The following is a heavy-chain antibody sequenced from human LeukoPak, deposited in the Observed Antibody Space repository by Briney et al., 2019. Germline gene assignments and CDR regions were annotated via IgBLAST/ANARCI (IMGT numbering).Heavy chain of an antibody. CDR1: GGSISSSYY. CDR2: IYYSGST. Sequence: SGTLSLTCAVSGGSISSSYYWSWIRQPPGKGLEWIGYIYYSGSTNYNPSLKSRVTISVDTSKNQFSLKLSSVTAADTAVYYCARGTYYYDSSGAGYWGQGTLVTVSS. J-gene: IGHJ4*02. V-gene: IGHV4-61*01. CDR3: ARGTYYYDSSGAGY. D-gene: IGHD3-22*01.